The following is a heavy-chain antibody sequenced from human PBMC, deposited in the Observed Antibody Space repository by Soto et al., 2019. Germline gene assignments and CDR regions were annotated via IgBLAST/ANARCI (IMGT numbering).Heavy chain of an antibody. J-gene: IGHJ6*02. V-gene: IGHV4-39*01. CDR3: ASETGFYYDLSLYYYGMDV. D-gene: IGHD3-3*01. CDR1: GGSISSSYY. Sequence: SETLSLTCAVSGGSISSSYYWGWIRQPPGKGLEWIGSIYYSGSTYYNPSLKSRVTISVDTSKNQFSLKLSSVTAADTAVYYCASETGFYYDLSLYYYGMDVWGQGTTVTVSS. CDR2: IYYSGST.